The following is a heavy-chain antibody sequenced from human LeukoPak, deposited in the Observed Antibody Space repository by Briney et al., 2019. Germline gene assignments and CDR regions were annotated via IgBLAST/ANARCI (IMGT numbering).Heavy chain of an antibody. D-gene: IGHD4-17*01. Sequence: SETLSLTCTVSGGSISSYYWSWIRQPPGKGLEWIGYIYYSGSTNYNPSLKSRVTISVDTSKNQFSLKLSSVTAADTAVYYCARGGHYGDINWFDPWGQGTLVTVSS. CDR1: GGSISSYY. J-gene: IGHJ5*02. CDR3: ARGGHYGDINWFDP. CDR2: IYYSGST. V-gene: IGHV4-59*08.